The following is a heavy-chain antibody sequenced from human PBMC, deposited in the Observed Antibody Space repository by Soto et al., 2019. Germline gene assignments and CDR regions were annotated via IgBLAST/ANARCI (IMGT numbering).Heavy chain of an antibody. D-gene: IGHD3-10*01. J-gene: IGHJ6*02. CDR1: GDSVSSNSAA. CDR3: TGITSFRGMDV. CDR2: TYYRSKWNN. Sequence: QILSLTCGITGDSVSSNSAAGNWIRQSPSRGLEWLGRTYYRSKWNNDYALSVKSRITINPDTPKNQFSLHLYSVTPEDTAVYYCTGITSFRGMDVWGQGTPVTVSS. V-gene: IGHV6-1*01.